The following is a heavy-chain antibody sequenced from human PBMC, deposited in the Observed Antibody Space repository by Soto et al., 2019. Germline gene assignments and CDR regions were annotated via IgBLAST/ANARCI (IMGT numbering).Heavy chain of an antibody. Sequence: ASXKIGCKASGYTETIYGISWVRQAPGQGLEWMGWISAYNGNTNYAQKLQGRVTMTTDTSTSTAYMELRSLRSDDTAVYYCARDKGGEYYIDYWGQGTLVTVSS. V-gene: IGHV1-18*01. CDR2: ISAYNGNT. CDR3: ARDKGGEYYIDY. D-gene: IGHD3-16*01. CDR1: GYTETIYG. J-gene: IGHJ4*02.